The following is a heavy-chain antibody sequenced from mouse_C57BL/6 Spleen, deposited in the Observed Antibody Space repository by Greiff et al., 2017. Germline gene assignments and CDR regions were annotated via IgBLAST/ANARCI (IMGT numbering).Heavy chain of an antibody. CDR1: GFTFSSYA. D-gene: IGHD2-1*01. V-gene: IGHV5-9-1*02. CDR2: ISSGGDYI. Sequence: EVKLMESGEGLVKPGGSLKLSCAASGFTFSSYAMSWVRQTPEKRLEWVAYISSGGDYIYYADTVKGRFTISRDNARNTLYLQMSSLKSEDTAMYYCTRDHGNLSYAMDYWGQGTSVTVSS. CDR3: TRDHGNLSYAMDY. J-gene: IGHJ4*01.